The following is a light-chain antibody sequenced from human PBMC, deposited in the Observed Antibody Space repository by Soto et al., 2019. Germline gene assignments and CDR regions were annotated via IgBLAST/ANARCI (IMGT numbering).Light chain of an antibody. CDR1: QTIRSNY. Sequence: ETVLTQSPGTLSLSPGERATLSCRASQTIRSNYLAWYRQTPGQAPRLLIYGASNRATGIADRFSGSGSGTDFTLIISRLEPEDFGLYYCQQYGRSPWTFGQGTKVEIK. J-gene: IGKJ1*01. CDR2: GAS. V-gene: IGKV3-20*01. CDR3: QQYGRSPWT.